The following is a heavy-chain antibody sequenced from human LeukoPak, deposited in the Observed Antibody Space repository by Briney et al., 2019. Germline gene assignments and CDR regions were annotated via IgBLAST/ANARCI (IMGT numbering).Heavy chain of an antibody. CDR1: GFTVSSNY. Sequence: GGSLRLSCAASGFTVSSNYMSWVRQAPGKGLEWVSVIYSGGSTYYADSVKGRFTISRDNSKNTLYLQMSSLGAEDTAVYYCARVRYSSGWYFDYWGQGTLVTVSS. CDR2: IYSGGST. V-gene: IGHV3-53*01. D-gene: IGHD6-19*01. J-gene: IGHJ4*02. CDR3: ARVRYSSGWYFDY.